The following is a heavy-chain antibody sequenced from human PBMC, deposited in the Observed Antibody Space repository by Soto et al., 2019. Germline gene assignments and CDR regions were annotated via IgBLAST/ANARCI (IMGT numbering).Heavy chain of an antibody. CDR3: ASYDYGDPFDY. D-gene: IGHD4-17*01. V-gene: IGHV3-30-3*01. CDR1: GFTFSSYA. J-gene: IGHJ4*02. Sequence: VQLVQSGGGVVQPGRSLRLSCAASGFTFSSYAMHWVRQAPGKGLEWVAVISYDGSNKYYADSVKGRFTISRDNSKNTLYLQMNSLRAEDTAVYYCASYDYGDPFDYWGQGTLVTVSS. CDR2: ISYDGSNK.